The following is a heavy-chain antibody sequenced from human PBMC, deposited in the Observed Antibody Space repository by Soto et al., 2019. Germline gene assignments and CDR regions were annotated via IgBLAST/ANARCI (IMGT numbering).Heavy chain of an antibody. CDR1: GASISSYY. D-gene: IGHD4-4*01. CDR2: ISYSGTT. J-gene: IGHJ4*02. CDR3: ASGRNAYSYAGFGF. V-gene: IGHV4-59*08. Sequence: SETLSLTCTVSGASISSYYWSWIRQPPGKGLEWIGYISYSGTTKDNPSLKSRVTISVDTSKNQFSLKLSSVTAADTAVYYCASGRNAYSYAGFGFWGQGTLVTVSS.